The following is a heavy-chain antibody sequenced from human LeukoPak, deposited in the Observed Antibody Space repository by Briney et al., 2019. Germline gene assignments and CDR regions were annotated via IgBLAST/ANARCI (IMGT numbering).Heavy chain of an antibody. CDR3: ARDRAYCSGGSCYSGGMDV. CDR2: IYYSGST. V-gene: IGHV4-31*03. J-gene: IGHJ6*04. Sequence: SQTLSLTCTVSGGSISSGGYYWSWIRQHPGKGLEWIGYIYYSGSTYYNPSPKSRVTISVDTSKNQFSLKLSSVTAADTAVYYCARDRAYCSGGSCYSGGMDVWGKGTTVTVSS. CDR1: GGSISSGGYY. D-gene: IGHD2-15*01.